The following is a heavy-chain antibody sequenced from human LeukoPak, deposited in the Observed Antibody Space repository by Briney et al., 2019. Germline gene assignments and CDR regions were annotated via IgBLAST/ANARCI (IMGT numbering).Heavy chain of an antibody. V-gene: IGHV4-59*11. CDR1: GGSISSHY. CDR3: ARDPIVSVGDWYFDL. CDR2: IYYSGSTNYA. Sequence: PSETLSLTCTVSGGSISSHYWSWIRQPPGKGLEWIGYIYYSGSTNYANYNPSLKSRVTISVVTSKNQFSLKLSSVTAADTAVYYCARDPIVSVGDWYFDLWGRGTLVTVSS. D-gene: IGHD3-16*02. J-gene: IGHJ2*01.